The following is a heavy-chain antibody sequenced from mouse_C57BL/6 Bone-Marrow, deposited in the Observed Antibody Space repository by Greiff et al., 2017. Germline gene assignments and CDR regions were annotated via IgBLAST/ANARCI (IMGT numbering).Heavy chain of an antibody. CDR3: ARVNDYARYWYFDV. D-gene: IGHD2-4*01. Sequence: QVQLQQPGAELVKPGASVKLSCKASGYTFTSYWMQWVKQRPGQGLEWIGEIDPSDSYTNYNQKFKGKATLTVDTSSSTAYMQLSSLTSEDSAVYYCARVNDYARYWYFDVWGTGTTVTVSS. CDR2: IDPSDSYT. CDR1: GYTFTSYW. J-gene: IGHJ1*03. V-gene: IGHV1-50*01.